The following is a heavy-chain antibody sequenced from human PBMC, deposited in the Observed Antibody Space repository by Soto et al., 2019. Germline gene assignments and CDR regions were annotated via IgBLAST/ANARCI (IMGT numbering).Heavy chain of an antibody. J-gene: IGHJ5*02. Sequence: EVPVVETGGGLIQPGGSLRLSCAVSGFTVSSNYMSWVRQPPGKGPEWVSAIYSGGSTYYADSVKGRFTISRDNSKNTLYLQMNSLRAEATAVYYCARERDGHNPNWFDLWGQGTLVTVSS. CDR1: GFTVSSNY. V-gene: IGHV3-53*02. CDR2: IYSGGST. CDR3: ARERDGHNPNWFDL. D-gene: IGHD2-8*01.